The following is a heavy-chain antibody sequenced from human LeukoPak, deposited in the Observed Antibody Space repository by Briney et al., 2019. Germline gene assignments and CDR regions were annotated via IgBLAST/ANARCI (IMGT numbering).Heavy chain of an antibody. Sequence: SSETLSLTCAVYGGSFSGYYWSWIRQPPGKGLEWIGEINHSGSTNYNPSLKSRVTISVDTSKNQFSLKLSSVTAADTAVYYCARTRPDIVVVPAAISQRGYYYYYYYMDVRRKGTTVTVSS. CDR3: ARTRPDIVVVPAAISQRGYYYYYYYMDV. CDR1: GGSFSGYY. J-gene: IGHJ6*03. CDR2: INHSGST. V-gene: IGHV4-34*01. D-gene: IGHD2-2*02.